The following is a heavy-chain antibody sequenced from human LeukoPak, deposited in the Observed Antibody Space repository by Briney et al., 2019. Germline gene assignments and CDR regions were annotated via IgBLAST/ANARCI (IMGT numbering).Heavy chain of an antibody. CDR2: ISGSGGST. CDR3: AKAVSGWYGSPLDY. Sequence: GGSLRLSCAASGFTFSSYAMSWVRQAPGKGLEWVSAISGSGGSTYYADSVKGRFTISRDNSKNTLYLQMNSLRAEDTAVYYCAKAVSGWYGSPLDYWGQGTLVTVSS. J-gene: IGHJ4*02. CDR1: GFTFSSYA. V-gene: IGHV3-23*01. D-gene: IGHD6-19*01.